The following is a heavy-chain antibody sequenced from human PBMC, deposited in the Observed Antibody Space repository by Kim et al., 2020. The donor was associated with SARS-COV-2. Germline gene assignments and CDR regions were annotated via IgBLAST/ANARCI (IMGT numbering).Heavy chain of an antibody. J-gene: IGHJ5*02. CDR2: ISYDGSNK. D-gene: IGHD4-17*01. CDR1: GFTFSSYG. V-gene: IGHV3-30*18. Sequence: GGSLRLSCAASGFTFSSYGMHWVRQAPGKGLEWVAVISYDGSNKYYADSVKGRFTISRDNSKNTLYLQMNSLRAEDTAVYYCAKDIVDYGDGRNWFDPWGQGTLVTVSS. CDR3: AKDIVDYGDGRNWFDP.